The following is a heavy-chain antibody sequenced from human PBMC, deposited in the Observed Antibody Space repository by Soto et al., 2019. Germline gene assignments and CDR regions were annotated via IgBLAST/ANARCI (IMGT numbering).Heavy chain of an antibody. CDR2: ISGSGGST. V-gene: IGHV3-23*01. Sequence: EVQLLESGGGLVQPGGSLRLSCAVSGLTFSSYAMSWVRQAPGKGLEWVSTISGSGGSTYYADSVRGRFTISRDNSKNSLYLQRNILRAEDTAVYYCAKHPLTWNSYYFDYWGQRTLVTVSS. J-gene: IGHJ4*02. D-gene: IGHD1-7*01. CDR3: AKHPLTWNSYYFDY. CDR1: GLTFSSYA.